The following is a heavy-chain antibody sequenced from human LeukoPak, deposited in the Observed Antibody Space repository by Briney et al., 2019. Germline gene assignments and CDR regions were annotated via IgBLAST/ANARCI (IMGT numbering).Heavy chain of an antibody. CDR3: ARSIAARSFDY. CDR2: INTNTGNP. D-gene: IGHD6-6*01. J-gene: IGHJ4*02. CDR1: GYTFTGYY. V-gene: IGHV7-4-1*02. Sequence: ASVRVSCKTSGYTFTGYYLHWVRRAPGQGLEWMGWINTNTGNPTYAQAFTGRFVFSLDTSVSTAYLQISSLKAEDTAVYYCARSIAARSFDYWGQGTLVTVSS.